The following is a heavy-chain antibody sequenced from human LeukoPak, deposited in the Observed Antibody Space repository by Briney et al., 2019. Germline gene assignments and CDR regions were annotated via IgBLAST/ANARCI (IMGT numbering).Heavy chain of an antibody. J-gene: IGHJ5*02. Sequence: PGGSLRLSCAASGLTVTRNYINWVRQAPGKGLEWVSIISGSSTSIFYADSVKGRFTISRDNAKNSLYLEMNNLRAEDTAVYYCARGHTANTRWFDPWGQGTLVTVSS. V-gene: IGHV3-21*01. CDR1: GLTVTRNY. CDR2: ISGSSTSI. D-gene: IGHD2-21*02. CDR3: ARGHTANTRWFDP.